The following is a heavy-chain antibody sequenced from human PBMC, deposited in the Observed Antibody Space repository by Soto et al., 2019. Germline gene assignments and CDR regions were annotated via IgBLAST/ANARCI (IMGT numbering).Heavy chain of an antibody. CDR3: AKEGRGLVATMAY. V-gene: IGHV3-30*18. CDR1: GFTFSSYG. Sequence: PGGSLRLSCAASGFTFSSYGMHWVRQAPGKGLEWVAVISYDGSNKYYADSVKGRFTISRDNSKNTLYLQMNSLRAEDTAVYYFAKEGRGLVATMAYWGQGTPVPVSS. D-gene: IGHD5-12*01. CDR2: ISYDGSNK. J-gene: IGHJ4*02.